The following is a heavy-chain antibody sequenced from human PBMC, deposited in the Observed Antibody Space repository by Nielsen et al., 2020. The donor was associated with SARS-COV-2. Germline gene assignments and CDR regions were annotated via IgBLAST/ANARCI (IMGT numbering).Heavy chain of an antibody. CDR2: ISWNSGSV. D-gene: IGHD5-18*01. J-gene: IGHJ4*02. V-gene: IGHV3-9*01. CDR3: AKGYGVISMVTVDY. CDR1: GFTFSSYW. Sequence: GGSLRLSCAASGFTFSSYWMSWVRQAPGKGLEWVSGISWNSGSVGYADSVTGRFTISRDNAKSSLHLQMNSLRPEDTALYYCAKGYGVISMVTVDYWGQGTLVTVSS.